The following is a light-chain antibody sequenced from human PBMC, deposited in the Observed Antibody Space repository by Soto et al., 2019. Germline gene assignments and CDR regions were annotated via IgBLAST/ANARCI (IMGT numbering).Light chain of an antibody. CDR1: NIRTKS. J-gene: IGLJ2*01. CDR3: QVWDFVSDHMV. V-gene: IGLV3-21*02. CDR2: DDS. Sequence: SYELPQPPSVSVAPGQTASISCGGDNIRTKSVHWYQQKPGQAPVVVVYDDSDSVNPERFSGSNSGNTATLTIGRAEAGDEADYYCQVWDFVSDHMVFGGGTK.